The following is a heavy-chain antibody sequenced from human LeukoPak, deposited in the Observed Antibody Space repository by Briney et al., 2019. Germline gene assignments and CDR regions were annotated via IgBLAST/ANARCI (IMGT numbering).Heavy chain of an antibody. CDR1: GFTFSSYA. CDR3: AKSAISYPTKYYYYMDV. V-gene: IGHV3-23*01. D-gene: IGHD1-26*01. J-gene: IGHJ6*03. Sequence: GGSLRLSCAASGFTFSSYAMSWVRQAPGKGLEWVSAISGSGGSTYYADSVKGRFTISRDNSKNTLYLQMNSLRAEDTAVYYCAKSAISYPTKYYYYMDVWGKGTTVTVSS. CDR2: ISGSGGST.